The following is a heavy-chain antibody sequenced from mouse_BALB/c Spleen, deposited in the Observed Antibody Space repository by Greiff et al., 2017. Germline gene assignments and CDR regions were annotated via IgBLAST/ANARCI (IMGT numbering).Heavy chain of an antibody. V-gene: IGHV5-6-3*01. Sequence: EVKLEESGGGLVQPGGSLKLSCAASGFTFSSYGMSWVRQTPDKRLELVATINSNGGSTYYPDSVKGRFTISRDNAKNTLYLQMSSLKSEDTAMYYCARDDGNYVNYWGQGTTLTVSS. CDR2: INSNGGST. D-gene: IGHD2-1*01. J-gene: IGHJ2*01. CDR1: GFTFSSYG. CDR3: ARDDGNYVNY.